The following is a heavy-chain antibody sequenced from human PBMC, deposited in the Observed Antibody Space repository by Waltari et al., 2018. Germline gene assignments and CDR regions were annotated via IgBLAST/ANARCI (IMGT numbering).Heavy chain of an antibody. V-gene: IGHV4-34*01. CDR2: SNHSGST. CDR3: ARGSTPHGSSWFYYYYGMDV. Sequence: QVQLQQWGAGLLKPSETLSLTFAVYGGSFSGYYCSWIRKPPGKGLEWIGESNHSGSTNYNPSLKSRVTISVDTSKNQFSLKLSSVTAADTAVYYCARGSTPHGSSWFYYYYGMDVWGQGTTVTVSS. CDR1: GGSFSGYY. D-gene: IGHD6-13*01. J-gene: IGHJ6*02.